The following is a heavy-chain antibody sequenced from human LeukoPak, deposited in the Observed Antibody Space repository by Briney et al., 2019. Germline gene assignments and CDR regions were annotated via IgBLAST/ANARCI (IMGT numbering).Heavy chain of an antibody. CDR3: ARVPRHSYGFSWFDP. CDR2: IYSGGST. J-gene: IGHJ5*02. Sequence: GGSLRLSCAASGFTVSSNYMSWVRQAPGKGLEWVSVIYSGGSTYYADSVKGRFTISRDNSKNTLYLQMNSLRAEDTAVYYCARVPRHSYGFSWFDPWGQGTLVTVSS. D-gene: IGHD5-18*01. V-gene: IGHV3-66*01. CDR1: GFTVSSNY.